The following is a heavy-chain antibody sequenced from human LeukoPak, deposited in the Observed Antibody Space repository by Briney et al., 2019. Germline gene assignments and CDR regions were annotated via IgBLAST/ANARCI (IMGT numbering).Heavy chain of an antibody. CDR1: GGSFSGYY. J-gene: IGHJ4*02. D-gene: IGHD2-15*01. V-gene: IGHV4-34*01. CDR2: INHSGST. CDR3: ARRMVYCSGGSCSNPWYFDY. Sequence: SEPLSLPCAVSGGSFSGYYWSWIRQPPGKGLEWIGEINHSGSTNYNPSLKSRVTISVDTSKNQFSLKLSSVTAADTAVYYCARRMVYCSGGSCSNPWYFDYWGQGTLVTVSS.